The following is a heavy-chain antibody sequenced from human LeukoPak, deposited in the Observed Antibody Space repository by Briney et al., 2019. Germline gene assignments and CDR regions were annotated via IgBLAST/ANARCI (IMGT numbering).Heavy chain of an antibody. J-gene: IGHJ6*02. CDR2: IVVGSGNT. V-gene: IGHV1-58*02. D-gene: IGHD1-1*01. CDR3: AAPNGLNYYYGMDV. Sequence: ASVSVSCKASGFTFTSSAMQWVRQARGQRLEWIGWIVVGSGNTNYAQKFQERVTITRDMSTSTAYMELSSLRSEDTAVYYCAAPNGLNYYYGMDVWGQGTTVTASS. CDR1: GFTFTSSA.